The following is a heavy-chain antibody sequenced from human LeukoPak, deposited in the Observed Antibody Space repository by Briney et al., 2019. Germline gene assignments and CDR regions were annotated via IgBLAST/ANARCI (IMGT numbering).Heavy chain of an antibody. CDR2: IKQDGNEK. V-gene: IGHV3-7*01. CDR1: GFTFSRNL. D-gene: IGHD3-3*02. CDR3: GRDIAFRIYDY. Sequence: GGSLRLSCAPSGFTFSRNLMTRVRQAPGKGLEWVASIKQDGNEKYYVDSVKGRFTISRANARNSLYLQMSSLRADSKTVYYWGRDIAFRIYDYWGQGTLVTVSS. J-gene: IGHJ4*02.